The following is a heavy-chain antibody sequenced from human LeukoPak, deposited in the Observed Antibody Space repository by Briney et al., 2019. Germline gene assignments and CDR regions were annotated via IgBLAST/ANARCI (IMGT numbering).Heavy chain of an antibody. CDR2: IRYDGSNK. CDR1: GFTFSSYG. Sequence: PGGSLRLSRAASGFTFSSYGMHWVRQAPGKGLEWVAFIRYDGSNKYYADSVKGRFTISRDNSKNTLYLQMNSLRAEDTAVYYCAKDQIVVVVAATQYFDYWGQGTLVTVSS. J-gene: IGHJ4*02. V-gene: IGHV3-30*02. CDR3: AKDQIVVVVAATQYFDY. D-gene: IGHD2-15*01.